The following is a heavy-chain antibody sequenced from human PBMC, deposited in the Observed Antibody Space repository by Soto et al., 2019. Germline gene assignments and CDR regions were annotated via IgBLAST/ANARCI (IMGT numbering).Heavy chain of an antibody. J-gene: IGHJ6*02. Sequence: QVQLQESGPGLVKPSQTLSLTCTVSGGSISSGGYYWSWIRQHPGKGLEWIGYIYYSGSTYYNPSLKSPGTISVDTSKNQFSLKLSSVTAADTAVYYCARDFTDSSGPTLGMGVWGQGTTVTVSS. V-gene: IGHV4-31*01. CDR2: IYYSGST. CDR1: GGSISSGGYY. CDR3: ARDFTDSSGPTLGMGV. D-gene: IGHD6-19*01.